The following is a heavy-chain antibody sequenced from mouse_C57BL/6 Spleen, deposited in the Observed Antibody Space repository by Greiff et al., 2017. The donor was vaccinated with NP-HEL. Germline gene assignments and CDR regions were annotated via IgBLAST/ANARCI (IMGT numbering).Heavy chain of an antibody. V-gene: IGHV1-52*01. CDR1: GYTFTSYW. Sequence: QVQLQQPGAELVRPGSSVKLSCKASGYTFTSYWMHWVKQRPIQGLEWIGNIDPSDSETHYNQKFKDKATLTVDKSSSTAYMQLSSLTSEDSAVYYCARLRDYYGSWYFDVWGTGTTVTVSS. J-gene: IGHJ1*03. D-gene: IGHD1-1*01. CDR3: ARLRDYYGSWYFDV. CDR2: IDPSDSET.